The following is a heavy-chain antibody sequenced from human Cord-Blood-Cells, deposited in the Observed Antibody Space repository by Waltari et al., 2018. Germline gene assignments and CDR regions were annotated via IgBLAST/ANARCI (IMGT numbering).Heavy chain of an antibody. CDR3: ARDIVVVVAATPGYYYGMDV. D-gene: IGHD2-15*01. CDR2: IIPIFGTA. Sequence: SSVKVSCKASGGTFSSYAISWVRQAPGQGLEWMGGIIPIFGTANYAQKFQGRVTITADESTSTAYMELSSLRSEDTTGYYCARDIVVVVAATPGYYYGMDVWGQGTTVTVSS. V-gene: IGHV1-69*01. J-gene: IGHJ6*02. CDR1: GGTFSSYA.